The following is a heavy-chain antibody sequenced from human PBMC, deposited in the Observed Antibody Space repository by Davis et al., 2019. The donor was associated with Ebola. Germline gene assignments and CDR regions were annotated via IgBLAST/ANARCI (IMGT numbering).Heavy chain of an antibody. V-gene: IGHV4-39*01. D-gene: IGHD4-11*01. Sequence: PSETLSLTCTVSGGSISSSSYYWGWIRQPPGKGLEWIGSIYYSGITYYNPSLKSRVTISVDTSKNQFSLKLGSVTAADTAVYYCARLPYSNPHWYFDLWGRGTLVTVSS. J-gene: IGHJ2*01. CDR3: ARLPYSNPHWYFDL. CDR2: IYYSGIT. CDR1: GGSISSSSYY.